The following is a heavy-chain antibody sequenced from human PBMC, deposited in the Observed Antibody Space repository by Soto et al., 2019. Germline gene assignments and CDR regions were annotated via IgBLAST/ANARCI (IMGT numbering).Heavy chain of an antibody. CDR2: IKSKTDGGTT. CDR1: GFTFSNAW. J-gene: IGHJ6*03. D-gene: IGHD3-16*01. Sequence: PGGSLRLSCAASGFTFSNAWMSWVRQAPGKGLEWVGRIKSKTDGGTTDYAAPVKGRFTISRDDSKNTLYLQMNSLKTEDTAVYYCTTGHLGYYYYMDVWGKGTTVTVSS. CDR3: TTGHLGYYYYMDV. V-gene: IGHV3-15*01.